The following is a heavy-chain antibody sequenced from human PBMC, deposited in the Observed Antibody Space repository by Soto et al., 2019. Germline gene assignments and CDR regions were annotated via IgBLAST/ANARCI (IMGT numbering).Heavy chain of an antibody. CDR3: AREEADSSADLIDP. CDR1: GFTFSSYW. Sequence: EVQLVESGGGLVQPGGSLRLSCAASGFTFSSYWMSWVRQAPGKGLEWVANIKQDGSEKYYVDSVKGRFTISRDNAKYSLYLQMNSLRAEDTAVYYCAREEADSSADLIDPWGQGTLVTVSS. J-gene: IGHJ5*02. CDR2: IKQDGSEK. D-gene: IGHD6-19*01. V-gene: IGHV3-7*01.